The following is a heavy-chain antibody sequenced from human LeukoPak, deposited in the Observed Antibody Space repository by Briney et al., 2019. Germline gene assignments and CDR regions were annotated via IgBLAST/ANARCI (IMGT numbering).Heavy chain of an antibody. CDR3: ARESYYDSSGYSHDAFDI. V-gene: IGHV4-59*12. CDR1: GGSIRSYY. Sequence: SETLSLTCTVSGGSIRSYYWSWIRQPPGKGLEWIGYIYYSGSTNYNPSLKSRVTISVDTSKNQFSLKLNSVTAADTAVYYCARESYYDSSGYSHDAFDIWGQGTMVTVSS. J-gene: IGHJ3*02. CDR2: IYYSGST. D-gene: IGHD3-22*01.